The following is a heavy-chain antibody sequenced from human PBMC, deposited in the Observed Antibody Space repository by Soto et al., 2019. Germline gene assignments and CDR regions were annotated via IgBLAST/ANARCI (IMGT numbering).Heavy chain of an antibody. CDR2: IMPLYAKP. J-gene: IGHJ6*01. CDR3: ASLNNWSSGDGRIDV. V-gene: IGHV1-69*01. CDR1: GGTFNTYT. D-gene: IGHD1-26*01. Sequence: QVQLVQSGAEVKKPGSSVKVSCKASGGTFNTYTISWVRQVPGQGLEWMGGIMPLYAKPTYAQPFLGRLTIAADEHTSTVYMEVSSLRSEDTALYYCASLNNWSSGDGRIDVWGEGPRSASPQ.